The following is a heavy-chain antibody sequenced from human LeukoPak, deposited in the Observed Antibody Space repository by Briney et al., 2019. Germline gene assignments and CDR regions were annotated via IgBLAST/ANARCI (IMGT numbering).Heavy chain of an antibody. V-gene: IGHV1-69*05. CDR2: IIPIFGTA. J-gene: IGHJ6*03. CDR1: GGTFSSYA. D-gene: IGHD3-10*01. Sequence: SVKVSCKASGGTFSSYAISWVRQAPGQGLEWMGGIIPIFGTANYAQKFQGRVTITTDESTSTAYMELSSLRSEDTAVYYCARAPWDYYGSGSYYPGGYYYYMDVWGKGTTLTVSS. CDR3: ARAPWDYYGSGSYYPGGYYYYMDV.